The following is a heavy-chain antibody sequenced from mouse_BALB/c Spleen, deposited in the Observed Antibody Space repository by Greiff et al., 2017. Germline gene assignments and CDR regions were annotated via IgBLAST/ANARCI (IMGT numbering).Heavy chain of an antibody. D-gene: IGHD2-4*01. V-gene: IGHV5-6*03. CDR2: ISSGGSYT. CDR3: ARHGYDYEGDFAY. CDR1: GFTFSSYG. J-gene: IGHJ3*01. Sequence: DVKLVESGGGLVQPGGSRKLSCAASGFTFSSYGMSWVRQTPDKRLEWVATISSGGSYTYYPDSVKGRFTISRDNAKNTLYLQMSSLKSEDTAMYYCARHGYDYEGDFAYWGQGTLVTVSA.